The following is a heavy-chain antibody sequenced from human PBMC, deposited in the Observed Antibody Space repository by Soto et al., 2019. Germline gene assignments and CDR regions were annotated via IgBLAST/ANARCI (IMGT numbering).Heavy chain of an antibody. J-gene: IGHJ4*02. V-gene: IGHV3-21*01. CDR2: ISSSSSYI. CDR3: ARDLGYCSGGSCYQQYFDY. Sequence: GGSLRLSCPASGFTFSSYSMNWVRQAPGKGLEWVSSISSSSSYIYYADSVKGRFTISRDNAKNSLYLQMNSLRAEDTAVYYWARDLGYCSGGSCYQQYFDYWGQGTLVTVSS. D-gene: IGHD2-15*01. CDR1: GFTFSSYS.